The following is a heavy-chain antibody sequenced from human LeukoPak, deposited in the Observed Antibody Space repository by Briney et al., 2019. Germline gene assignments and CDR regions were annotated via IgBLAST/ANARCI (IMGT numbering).Heavy chain of an antibody. V-gene: IGHV1-8*01. CDR3: ARVDVLRYFGARTDAFDI. D-gene: IGHD3-9*01. J-gene: IGHJ3*02. CDR2: MNPNSGNT. CDR1: GYTFTSYD. Sequence: ASVKVSCKASGYTFTSYDINWVRQATGQGLEWMVWMNPNSGNTGYAQKFQGRVTMTRNTSISTAYMELSSLRSEDTAVYYCARVDVLRYFGARTDAFDIWGQGTMVTVSS.